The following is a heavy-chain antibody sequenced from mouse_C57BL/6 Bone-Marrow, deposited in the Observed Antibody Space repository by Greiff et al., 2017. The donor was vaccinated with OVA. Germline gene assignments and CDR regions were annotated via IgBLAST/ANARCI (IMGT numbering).Heavy chain of an antibody. Sequence: VQLKESGPGLVKPSQSLSLTCSVTGYSIASGYYWNWIRQFPGNKLEWMGYISYDGSNNYNPSLKNRISITRDTSKNQFFLKLNSVTTEDTATYYCAGGGSSPFFDYWGQGTTLTVSS. J-gene: IGHJ2*01. CDR1: GYSIASGYY. CDR2: ISYDGSN. D-gene: IGHD1-1*01. V-gene: IGHV3-6*01. CDR3: AGGGSSPFFDY.